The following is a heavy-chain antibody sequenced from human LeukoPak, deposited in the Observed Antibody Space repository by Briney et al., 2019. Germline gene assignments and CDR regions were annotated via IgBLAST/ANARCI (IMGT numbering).Heavy chain of an antibody. J-gene: IGHJ3*02. D-gene: IGHD2-2*01. CDR1: GGSISSSSYY. Sequence: SETLSLTCTVSGGSISSSSYYWGWIRQPPGKGLEWIGSIYCSGSTYYNPSLKSRVTISVDTSKNQFSLKLSSVTAADTAVYYCARVPPNIVVVPAANAFDIWGQGTMVTVSS. V-gene: IGHV4-39*01. CDR2: IYCSGST. CDR3: ARVPPNIVVVPAANAFDI.